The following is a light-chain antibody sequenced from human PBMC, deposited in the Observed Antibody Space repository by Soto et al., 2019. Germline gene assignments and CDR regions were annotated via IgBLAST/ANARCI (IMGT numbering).Light chain of an antibody. CDR2: DAS. CDR1: RSDVGGYNY. J-gene: IGLJ1*01. CDR3: SSYTSSSTLV. Sequence: LRRPASGSSSHRQSSPIFSTENRSDVGGYNYVSWYQQHPGKAPKLMIYDASNRPSGVSNRFSGSKSGNTASLTISGLQAEDEADYYCSSYTSSSTLVFGTGTKVTVL. V-gene: IGLV2-14*01.